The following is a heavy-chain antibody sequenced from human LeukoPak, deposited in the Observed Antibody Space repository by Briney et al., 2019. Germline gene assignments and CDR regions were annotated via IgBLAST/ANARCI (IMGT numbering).Heavy chain of an antibody. V-gene: IGHV4-39*01. J-gene: IGHJ4*02. CDR2: IYYSGST. CDR1: AGSISSSSYY. D-gene: IGHD6-19*01. Sequence: SETLSLTCTVSAGSISSSSYYWGWIRQPPGKGLEWFGSIYYSGSTYYNPSLKSRVTISVDTSRNQFSLKLRSVTAADTAVYYYSRHARYRSGLAPFDYWGQGTLVTVSS. CDR3: SRHARYRSGLAPFDY.